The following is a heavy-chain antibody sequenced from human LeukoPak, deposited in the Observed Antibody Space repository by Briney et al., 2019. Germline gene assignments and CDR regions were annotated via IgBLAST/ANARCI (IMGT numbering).Heavy chain of an antibody. CDR3: AKSRGYSYGRTSGYFDY. V-gene: IGHV3-13*01. J-gene: IGHJ4*02. CDR2: IGTAGDT. Sequence: GGSLRLSCAASGFTFSSYDMHWVRQATGKGLEWVSAIGTAGDTYYPGSVKGRFTISRDNSKNTLYLQMNSLRAEDTAVYYCAKSRGYSYGRTSGYFDYWGQGTLVTVSS. D-gene: IGHD5-18*01. CDR1: GFTFSSYD.